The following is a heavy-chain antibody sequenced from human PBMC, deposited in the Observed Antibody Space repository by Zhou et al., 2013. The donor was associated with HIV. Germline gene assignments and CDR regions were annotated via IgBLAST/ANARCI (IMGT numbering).Heavy chain of an antibody. CDR1: GYTFTAYY. V-gene: IGHV1-2*02. J-gene: IGHJ4*02. Sequence: QVQLVQSGAEVKKPGASVKVSCKASGYTFTAYYMHWVRQAPGQGLEWMGWINPNSGGTNYAQKFQGRVTMTRDTSISTAYMELDRLTYDDTAMYYCAKDCGLGGSRDHWGRGNPGHRLL. CDR3: AKDCGLGGSRDH. CDR2: INPNSGGT. D-gene: IGHD1-26*01.